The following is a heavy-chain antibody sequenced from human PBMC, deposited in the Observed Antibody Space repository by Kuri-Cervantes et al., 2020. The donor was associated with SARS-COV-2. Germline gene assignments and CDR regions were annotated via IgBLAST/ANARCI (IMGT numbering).Heavy chain of an antibody. CDR2: IKQDGSEK. J-gene: IGHJ3*02. D-gene: IGHD2-2*01. CDR3: ARAAEDIVVVPAASPGDFDI. CDR1: GFTFSSYW. Sequence: GESLKISCAASGFTFSSYWMSWVRQAPGKGLEWVANIKQDGSEKYYVDSVKGRFTISRGNAKNSLYLQMNSLRAEDTAVYYCARAAEDIVVVPAASPGDFDIWGQGTMVTVSS. V-gene: IGHV3-7*02.